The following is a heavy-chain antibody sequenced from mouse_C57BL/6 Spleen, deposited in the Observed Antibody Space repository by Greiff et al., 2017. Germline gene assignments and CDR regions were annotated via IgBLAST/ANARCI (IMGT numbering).Heavy chain of an antibody. J-gene: IGHJ3*01. CDR3: AGWRESNYEWFAY. CDR2: ILPGSGST. D-gene: IGHD2-5*01. CDR1: GYTFTGYW. Sequence: QVQLQQSGAELMKPGASVKLSCKATGYTFTGYWIEWVKQRPGHGLEWIGEILPGSGSTNYNEKFKGKATFTADTSSNTAYMQLSSLTTEASAIYYCAGWRESNYEWFAYWGQGTLVTVSA. V-gene: IGHV1-9*01.